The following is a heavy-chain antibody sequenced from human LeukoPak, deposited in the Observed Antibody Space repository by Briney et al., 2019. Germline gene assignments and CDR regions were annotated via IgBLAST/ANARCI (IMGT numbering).Heavy chain of an antibody. CDR1: GYIFTSYG. D-gene: IGHD2-15*01. CDR3: ARDMGTGGSCYFNCYYGLDV. Sequence: ASVKVSCKASGYIFTSYGISWVRQAPGQGLEWMGWISAYNGNTNYAQKFRGRVTMTAGTSTNTAYMELRSLKSDDTAVYYCARDMGTGGSCYFNCYYGLDVWGQGTTVTVSS. V-gene: IGHV1-18*01. CDR2: ISAYNGNT. J-gene: IGHJ6*02.